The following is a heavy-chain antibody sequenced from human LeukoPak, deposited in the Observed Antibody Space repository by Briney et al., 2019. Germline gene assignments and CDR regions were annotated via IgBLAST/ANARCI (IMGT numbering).Heavy chain of an antibody. CDR2: IRSRAYGGTT. V-gene: IGHV3-49*04. Sequence: PGGSLRLSCTASGFTFGDYAMSWVRQAPGKGLEWVSFIRSRAYGGTTEYAASVKGRFTISRDDSKSIAYLQMNSLKTEDTAVYYCTRDNDILTGYPTNDYWGQGTLVTVSS. D-gene: IGHD3-9*01. J-gene: IGHJ4*02. CDR3: TRDNDILTGYPTNDY. CDR1: GFTFGDYA.